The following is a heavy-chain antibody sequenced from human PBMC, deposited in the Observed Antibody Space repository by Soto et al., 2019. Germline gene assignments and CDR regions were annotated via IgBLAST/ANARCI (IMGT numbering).Heavy chain of an antibody. J-gene: IGHJ4*02. CDR2: ITWHGKIT. CDR3: AKGGPDAFFGGGRCYFES. D-gene: IGHD2-21*01. V-gene: IGHV3-9*01. Sequence: EVHLVDSGGGLAQPGRSLRLSCAASGFTFDDFAMHWVRRVPGKGLEWVSSITWHGKITGYADYVKGRFIMSRDNAKNSLYLQMNSLRREDTALYYCAKGGPDAFFGGGRCYFESWGQGTQVTVSS. CDR1: GFTFDDFA.